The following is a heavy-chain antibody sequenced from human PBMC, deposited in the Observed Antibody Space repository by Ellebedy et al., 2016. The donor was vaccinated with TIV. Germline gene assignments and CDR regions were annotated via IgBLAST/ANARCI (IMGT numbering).Heavy chain of an antibody. CDR1: GFTFSPYA. Sequence: GESLKISCAASGFTFSPYAMAWVRQAPGKGLEWVSGIVGSGAQKYADSVKGRFTIPRDNSKRTVDLQMNSLRAEDTAVYFCAKDRTSGDGYWVFDSWGQGTMVSVSS. CDR3: AKDRTSGDGYWVFDS. J-gene: IGHJ4*02. V-gene: IGHV3-23*01. D-gene: IGHD2-21*02. CDR2: IVGSGA.